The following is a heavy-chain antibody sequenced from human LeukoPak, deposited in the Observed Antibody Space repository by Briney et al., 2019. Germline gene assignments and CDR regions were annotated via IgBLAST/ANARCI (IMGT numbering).Heavy chain of an antibody. J-gene: IGHJ5*02. Sequence: GGSLRLSCAASGFTVSSNYMSWVRQAPGKGLEWVSVIYSGGSTYYADSVKGRFTISRDNSKNTLYLQMNSLRAEDTAVYYCARGKGDGYWGFHPWGQGTLVTVSS. V-gene: IGHV3-53*01. D-gene: IGHD5-24*01. CDR3: ARGKGDGYWGFHP. CDR1: GFTVSSNY. CDR2: IYSGGST.